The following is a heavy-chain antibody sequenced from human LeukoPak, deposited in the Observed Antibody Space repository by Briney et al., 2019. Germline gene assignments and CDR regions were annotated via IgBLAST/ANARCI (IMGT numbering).Heavy chain of an antibody. CDR2: ISANGDST. CDR1: GFTFTNYF. CDR3: ARADDQEFDS. D-gene: IGHD3-3*01. J-gene: IGHJ4*02. Sequence: ASVKVSCKASGFTFTNYFMHWLRQAPGQGLEWMGIISANGDSTDYAQKFQGRLTMARDTSTTTLYMELRGLRSEDTAIYYCARADDQEFDSWGQGALVTVS. V-gene: IGHV1-46*01.